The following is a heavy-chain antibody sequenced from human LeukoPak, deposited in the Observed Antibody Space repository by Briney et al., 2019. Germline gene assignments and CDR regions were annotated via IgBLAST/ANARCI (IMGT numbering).Heavy chain of an antibody. CDR2: IYYSGST. CDR3: DRESVSSSWFH. Sequence: SETLSLTCAVYGGSFSGYYWSWIRQPPGRGLEWVGYIYYSGSTYYNPSLKSRVAIPVDTSKNQFSLKLSSVTAADTAVYYCDRESVSSSWFHWGQGTLVTVSS. J-gene: IGHJ4*02. D-gene: IGHD6-13*01. CDR1: GGSFSGYY. V-gene: IGHV4-30-4*08.